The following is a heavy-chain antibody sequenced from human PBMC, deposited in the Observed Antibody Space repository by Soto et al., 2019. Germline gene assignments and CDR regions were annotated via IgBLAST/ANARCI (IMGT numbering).Heavy chain of an antibody. D-gene: IGHD3-22*01. Sequence: EVQLVESGGGLVKPGGSLRLSCAGSGFTFSNDGINWVRQAPGKGLEWVGGIKSKALGGSTDFAAPVRGRFAITRDDSRNMAYMQMNTLNTEDTAVYFCTTDSYSTMIEFRCDYWGHGTLVTVSS. J-gene: IGHJ4*01. CDR2: IKSKALGGST. CDR1: GFTFSNDG. CDR3: TTDSYSTMIEFRCDY. V-gene: IGHV3-15*07.